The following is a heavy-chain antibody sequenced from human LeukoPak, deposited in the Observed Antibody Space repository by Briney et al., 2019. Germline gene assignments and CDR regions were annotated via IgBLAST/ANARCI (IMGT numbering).Heavy chain of an antibody. CDR2: IIPILGIA. V-gene: IGHV1-69*04. D-gene: IGHD5-12*01. J-gene: IGHJ4*02. CDR1: GGTFSSYA. CDR3: ASPYSGYDYWYFDY. Sequence: SVKVSCKASGGTFSSYAISWVRQAPGQGLEWMGRIIPILGIANYAQRFQGRVTITADKSTSTAYMELSSLRSEDTAVYYCASPYSGYDYWYFDYWGQGTLVTVSS.